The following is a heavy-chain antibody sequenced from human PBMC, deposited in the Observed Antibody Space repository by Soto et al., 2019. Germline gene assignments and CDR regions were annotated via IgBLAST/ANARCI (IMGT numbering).Heavy chain of an antibody. CDR1: GGSISSHHW. J-gene: IGHJ6*02. CDR3: ARCAYGSYTFGLDV. Sequence: QVQLQESGPGLVKPSGTLSLTCAVSGGSISSHHWWSWVRQPPGKGLEWIGEIFHSGSINYNPSLKGRVTISIDKSEKQFSLMLSSVTAADTAVYYCARCAYGSYTFGLDVWGQGTTVTVSS. D-gene: IGHD3-10*01. CDR2: IFHSGSI. V-gene: IGHV4-4*02.